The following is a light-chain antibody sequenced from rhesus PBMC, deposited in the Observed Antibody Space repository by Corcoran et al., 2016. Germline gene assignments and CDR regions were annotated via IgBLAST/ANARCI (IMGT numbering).Light chain of an antibody. Sequence: DIQMTQSPSSLPASVGDTVTITCRASQGISSHLAWYQQKPVKAPKLLIYKASTLQSGVPSRFSGGGAGTAFTLTISSLQPEEFATCYCKQHNGYPYCFGQGTKVKIK. CDR3: KQHNGYPYC. V-gene: IGKV1-25*01. CDR1: QGISSH. J-gene: IGKJ2*01. CDR2: KAS.